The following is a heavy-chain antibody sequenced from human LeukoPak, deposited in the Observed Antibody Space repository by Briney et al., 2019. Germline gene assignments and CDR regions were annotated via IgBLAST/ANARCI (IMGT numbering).Heavy chain of an antibody. Sequence: SETLSLPCAVSGGSISSGGYSWSWIRQPPGKGQEWIGYIYHSGSTYYNPSLKSRVTISVDRSKNQFSLKLSSVTAADTAVYYCARINTYYRHFDYWGQGTLVTVSS. CDR2: IYHSGST. CDR1: GGSISSGGYS. J-gene: IGHJ4*02. CDR3: ARINTYYRHFDY. V-gene: IGHV4-30-2*01. D-gene: IGHD2/OR15-2a*01.